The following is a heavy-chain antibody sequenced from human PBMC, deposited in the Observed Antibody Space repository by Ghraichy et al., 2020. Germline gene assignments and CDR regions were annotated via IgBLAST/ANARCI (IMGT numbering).Heavy chain of an antibody. D-gene: IGHD1-26*01. J-gene: IGHJ6*02. CDR1: GFTFSSYG. V-gene: IGHV3-33*01. Sequence: GESLNISCAASGFTFSSYGMHWVRQAPGKGLEWVAVIWYDGSNKYYADSVKGRFTISRDNSKNTLYLQMNSLRAEDTAVYYCARDIGWSGSYGSPSYYYYGMDVWGQGTTVTVSS. CDR2: IWYDGSNK. CDR3: ARDIGWSGSYGSPSYYYYGMDV.